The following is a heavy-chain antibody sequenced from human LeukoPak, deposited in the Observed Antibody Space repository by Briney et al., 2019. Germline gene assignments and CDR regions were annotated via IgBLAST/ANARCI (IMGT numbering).Heavy chain of an antibody. Sequence: GESLKISCQGSGYSFTSYWIAWVRQMPGKGLEWMGIIYPGDSDTRYSPSFQGQVTISADKSISAAYLQWSSLKASDTAMYYCARSAYFGSGNYEYWGQGTLVTVSS. CDR3: ARSAYFGSGNYEY. CDR1: GYSFTSYW. D-gene: IGHD3-10*01. J-gene: IGHJ4*02. V-gene: IGHV5-51*01. CDR2: IYPGDSDT.